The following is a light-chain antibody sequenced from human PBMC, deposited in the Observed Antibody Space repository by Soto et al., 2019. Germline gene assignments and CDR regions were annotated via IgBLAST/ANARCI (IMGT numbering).Light chain of an antibody. CDR3: QQYNDWSSR. V-gene: IGKV1-5*01. Sequence: DIQMTQSPSTLTASVGDRVTITCRASQSVTNFLAWYQQKPGKAPKLLIYDASTLEDGVPSRFSGSGSGTQFTLTISRVQPDDYATYYCQQYNDWSSRFGQGTKLEIK. CDR2: DAS. CDR1: QSVTNF. J-gene: IGKJ2*03.